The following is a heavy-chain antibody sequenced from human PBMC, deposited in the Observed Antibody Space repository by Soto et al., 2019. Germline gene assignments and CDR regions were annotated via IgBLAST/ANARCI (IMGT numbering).Heavy chain of an antibody. CDR3: VRDLTTYGSPHFDS. CDR1: GFMFSSYR. Sequence: EVQLVESGGGLVKWGGSLTLSCAASGFMFSSYRMNWVRQAPGKGLEWVSSINSGGTYRYYADSVQGRFTISRNNARNSFYLQMNSLGVEDTAVYYCVRDLTTYGSPHFDSWGQGTLVTVFS. J-gene: IGHJ4*02. V-gene: IGHV3-21*06. D-gene: IGHD3-10*01. CDR2: INSGGTYR.